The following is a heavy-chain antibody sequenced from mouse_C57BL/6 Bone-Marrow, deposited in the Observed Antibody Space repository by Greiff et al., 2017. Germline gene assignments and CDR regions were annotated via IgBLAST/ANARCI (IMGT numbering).Heavy chain of an antibody. CDR1: GYTFTSYW. J-gene: IGHJ3*01. V-gene: IGHV1-59*01. CDR3: ASNYPSWFAY. CDR2: IDPSDSYT. Sequence: QVQLQQPGAELVRPGTSVKLSCKASGYTFTSYWMHWVKQRPGQGLEWIGVIDPSDSYTNYNPKFKGKATLTVDTSSSTAYMQLSSLTSEDSAVYYCASNYPSWFAYWGQGTLVTVSA. D-gene: IGHD2-1*01.